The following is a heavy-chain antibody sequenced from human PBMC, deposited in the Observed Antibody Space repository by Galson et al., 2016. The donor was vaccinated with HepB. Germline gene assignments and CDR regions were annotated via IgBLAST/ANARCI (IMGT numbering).Heavy chain of an antibody. J-gene: IGHJ6*02. Sequence: SLRLSCAASGFSFSNYGMHWVRQAPGKGLEWVAVIWADGSNQYYKDSVKGRFTISRDNAKNTLYLEMNRLRVEDTAGYYCAREALIALTPLDVWGQGTTVSVSS. CDR3: AREALIALTPLDV. CDR2: IWADGSNQ. CDR1: GFSFSNYG. D-gene: IGHD6-13*01. V-gene: IGHV3-33*08.